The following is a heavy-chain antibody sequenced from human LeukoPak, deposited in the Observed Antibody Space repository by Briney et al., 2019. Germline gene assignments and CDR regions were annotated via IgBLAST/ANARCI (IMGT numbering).Heavy chain of an antibody. Sequence: PGGSLRLSCAASGFTFSSYAMSWVRQAPGKGLEWVANINHDGSEKYYVDAVEGRFIISRDNAKNTLYLQMNSLRAEDTAVYYCARDKSGFDYWGQGTQVTVSS. CDR1: GFTFSSYA. V-gene: IGHV3-7*01. J-gene: IGHJ4*02. CDR2: INHDGSEK. D-gene: IGHD3-3*01. CDR3: ARDKSGFDY.